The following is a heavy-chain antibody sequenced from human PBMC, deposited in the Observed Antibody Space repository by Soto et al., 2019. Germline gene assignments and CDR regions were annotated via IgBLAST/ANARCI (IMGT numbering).Heavy chain of an antibody. CDR2: IYPGDSDT. J-gene: IGHJ4*02. V-gene: IGHV5-51*01. CDR3: AKADAYCSSTSCYVSYFDY. CDR1: GYSFTSYW. Sequence: GESLKISCKGSGYSFTSYWIGWVRQMPGKGLEWMGIIYPGDSDTRYSPSFQGQVTISADKSISTAYLQWSSLKASDTAMYYCAKADAYCSSTSCYVSYFDYWGQGTLVTVSS. D-gene: IGHD2-2*01.